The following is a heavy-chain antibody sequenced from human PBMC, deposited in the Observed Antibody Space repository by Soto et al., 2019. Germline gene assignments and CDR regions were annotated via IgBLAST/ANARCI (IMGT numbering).Heavy chain of an antibody. CDR2: ISNDGSNK. CDR1: GFTFSSYP. J-gene: IGHJ3*02. V-gene: IGHV3-30-3*01. CDR3: ARDQFLDAFDI. D-gene: IGHD2-21*01. Sequence: QVQLVESGGGVVQPGRSLRLSCAASGFTFSSYPMHWVRQAPGKGLEWMAIISNDGSNKYYVDSVKGRFTISRDNSNNTLSLQMNSLRAEDTAVYYCARDQFLDAFDIWGQGTMVTVSS.